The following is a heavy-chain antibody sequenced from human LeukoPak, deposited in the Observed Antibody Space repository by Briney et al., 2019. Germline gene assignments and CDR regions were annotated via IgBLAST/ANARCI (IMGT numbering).Heavy chain of an antibody. J-gene: IGHJ4*02. V-gene: IGHV3-53*01. CDR2: IYSGGST. CDR1: GFTFSSYA. D-gene: IGHD3-10*01. CDR3: ARDAMVRGVVSDY. Sequence: GGSLRLSCAASGFTFSSYAMNWVRRAPGKGLEWVSVIYSGGSTYYADSVKGRFTISRDNSKNTLYLQMNSLRAEDTAVYYCARDAMVRGVVSDYWGQGTLVTVSS.